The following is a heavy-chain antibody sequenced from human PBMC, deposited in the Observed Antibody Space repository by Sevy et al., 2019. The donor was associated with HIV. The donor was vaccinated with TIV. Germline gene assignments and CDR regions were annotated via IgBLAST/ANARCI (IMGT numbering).Heavy chain of an antibody. J-gene: IGHJ5*02. D-gene: IGHD3-10*01. CDR3: ARREAGDYYGSGSYYNRWFDP. Sequence: GGSLRLSCAASAFTFSSYSMNWVRQAPGKGLEWVSSISGSSSYIYYADSVKGRFTISRDNAMNSLFLQMNSLRAEDTAVYYCARREAGDYYGSGSYYNRWFDPWGQGTLVTVSS. CDR1: AFTFSSYS. V-gene: IGHV3-21*01. CDR2: ISGSSSYI.